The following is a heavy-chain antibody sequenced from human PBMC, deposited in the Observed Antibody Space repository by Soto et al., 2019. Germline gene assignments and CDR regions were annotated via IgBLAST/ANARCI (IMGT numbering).Heavy chain of an antibody. CDR1: GFTFSSYS. Sequence: GGSLRLSCAASGFTFSSYSMNWVRQAPGKGLEWVSYISSSSSTIYYADSVKGRFTISRDKAKNSLYLQMNSLRAEDTAVNYCARDPRTGRVVPAAQPTGDYYYYMDVWGKGTTVTVSS. J-gene: IGHJ6*03. CDR3: ARDPRTGRVVPAAQPTGDYYYYMDV. D-gene: IGHD2-2*01. V-gene: IGHV3-48*01. CDR2: ISSSSSTI.